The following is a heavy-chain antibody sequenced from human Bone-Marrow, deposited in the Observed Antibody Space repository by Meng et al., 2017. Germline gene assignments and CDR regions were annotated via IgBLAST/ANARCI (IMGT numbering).Heavy chain of an antibody. J-gene: IGHJ4*02. CDR3: ARSRIQLWLFSAFGDDY. CDR2: INTNTGNP. V-gene: IGHV7-4-1*02. Sequence: ASVKVSCKASGYTFTSYAMNWVRQAPGQGLEWMGWINTNTGNPTYAQGFTGRFVFSLDTSVSTTCLQISSLKAEDTAVYYCARSRIQLWLFSAFGDDYWGQGTLVTVSS. CDR1: GYTFTSYA. D-gene: IGHD5-18*01.